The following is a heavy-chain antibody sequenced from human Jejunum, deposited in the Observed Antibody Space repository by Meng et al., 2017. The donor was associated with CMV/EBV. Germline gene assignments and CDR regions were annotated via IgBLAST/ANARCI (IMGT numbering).Heavy chain of an antibody. Sequence: YITSGDYYWSWIRQPPGKGLEWIGFTKYSGRTYYNPSLKSRLIISLDTSENQFSLSLTSVTAADTAVYYCARTEDCSSTSCYTGFDPWGQGSLVTVSS. D-gene: IGHD2-2*01. CDR2: TKYSGRT. CDR1: YITSGDYY. J-gene: IGHJ5*02. CDR3: ARTEDCSSTSCYTGFDP. V-gene: IGHV4-30-4*08.